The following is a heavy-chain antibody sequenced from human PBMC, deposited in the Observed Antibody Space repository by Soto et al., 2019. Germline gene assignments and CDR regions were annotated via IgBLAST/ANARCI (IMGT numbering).Heavy chain of an antibody. CDR3: ARDRLSSGYYLHAFDI. Sequence: SETLSLTCTVSGGSISSYYWSWVRQPPGEGREWIGYIYYSGSTNYNPSLKSRVTISVDTSKNQFSLKLSSVTAADTAVYYCARDRLSSGYYLHAFDIWGQGTMVTVSS. D-gene: IGHD3-22*01. V-gene: IGHV4-59*01. CDR2: IYYSGST. J-gene: IGHJ3*02. CDR1: GGSISSYY.